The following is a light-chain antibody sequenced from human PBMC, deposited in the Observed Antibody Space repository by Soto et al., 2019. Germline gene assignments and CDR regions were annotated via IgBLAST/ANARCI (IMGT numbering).Light chain of an antibody. J-gene: IGKJ4*01. CDR3: QQYGSSPLLT. Sequence: EIVLTQSPGTLSLSPGERATLSCRASQSVSSSYLAWYQQKPGQAPRLLIYGASSRATGIPDRFSGSGSGTDFTLTISRLEPEDCAVYYCQQYGSSPLLTFGGGTKVDIK. V-gene: IGKV3-20*01. CDR2: GAS. CDR1: QSVSSSY.